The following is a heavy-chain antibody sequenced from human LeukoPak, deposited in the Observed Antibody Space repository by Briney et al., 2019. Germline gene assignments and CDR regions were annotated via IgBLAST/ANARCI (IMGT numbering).Heavy chain of an antibody. D-gene: IGHD3-3*01. Sequence: ASVKVSCKASGYTFTSYDINWVRQAPGQGLEWMGWMNPNSGNTGYAQKFQGRVTMTRNTSISTAYMELSSLRSEDTAVYYCARGPPYYDFWSDRYFDYWGQGTLVTVSS. J-gene: IGHJ4*02. CDR2: MNPNSGNT. CDR1: GYTFTSYD. V-gene: IGHV1-8*01. CDR3: ARGPPYYDFWSDRYFDY.